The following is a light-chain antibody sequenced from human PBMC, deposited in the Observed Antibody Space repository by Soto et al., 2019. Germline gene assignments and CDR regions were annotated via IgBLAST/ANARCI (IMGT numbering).Light chain of an antibody. J-gene: IGLJ2*01. CDR3: GAWDTSLTQGV. Sequence: QSVLTQPPSVSAAPGQKVTISCSGSSSNIGDNSVSWYQQLPGTAPKLLIFDNYKRPSGIPDRFSGSKSGTSATLGITGLQTGDEADYYCGAWDTSLTQGVFGGGTQLTVL. CDR1: SSNIGDNS. V-gene: IGLV1-51*01. CDR2: DNY.